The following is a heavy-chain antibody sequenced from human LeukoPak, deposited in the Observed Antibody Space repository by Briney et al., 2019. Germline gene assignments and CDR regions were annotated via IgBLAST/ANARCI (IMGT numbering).Heavy chain of an antibody. J-gene: IGHJ4*02. Sequence: SETLSLTCAVYGGSFSGHYWSWIRQPPGKGLEWIGEINHSGSTNYNPSLKSRVTISVDTSKNQFSLKLSSVTAADTAVYYCARGRARVPAEDLLYFDYWGQGTLVTVSS. D-gene: IGHD2-2*01. V-gene: IGHV4-34*01. CDR1: GGSFSGHY. CDR3: ARGRARVPAEDLLYFDY. CDR2: INHSGST.